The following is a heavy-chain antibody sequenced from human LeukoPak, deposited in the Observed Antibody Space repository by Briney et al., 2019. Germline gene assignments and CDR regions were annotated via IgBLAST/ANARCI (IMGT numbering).Heavy chain of an antibody. Sequence: GGSLRLSCAASGFTFSTYDMTWVRQAPGKGLEWVSYISNSGNTKYYADSVKGRFTISRDNSLYLQMNSLRAEDTAVYYCARVYLGAFDIWGQGTMVTVSS. V-gene: IGHV3-48*03. CDR1: GFTFSTYD. J-gene: IGHJ3*02. CDR2: ISNSGNTK. CDR3: ARVYLGAFDI. D-gene: IGHD2-2*01.